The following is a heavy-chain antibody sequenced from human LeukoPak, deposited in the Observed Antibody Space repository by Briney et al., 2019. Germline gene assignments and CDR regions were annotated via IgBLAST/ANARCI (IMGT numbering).Heavy chain of an antibody. CDR3: ARRISYYDSSGYYSFQYYYYMDV. D-gene: IGHD3-22*01. CDR1: GYTFTGYY. Sequence: VASVKVSCKASGYTFTGYYIHWVRQAPGQGLEWMGWINPNSGGTNYAQKFQGRVTMTTDTSTSTAYMEMRSLRSDDTAVYYCARRISYYDSSGYYSFQYYYYMDVWGKGTTVTVSS. V-gene: IGHV1-2*02. J-gene: IGHJ6*03. CDR2: INPNSGGT.